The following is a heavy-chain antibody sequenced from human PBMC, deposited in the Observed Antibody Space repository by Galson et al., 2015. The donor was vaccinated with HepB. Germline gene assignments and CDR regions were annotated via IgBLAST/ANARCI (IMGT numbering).Heavy chain of an antibody. V-gene: IGHV5-51*03. J-gene: IGHJ4*02. CDR1: GYSFTSCW. CDR3: VRRGCSSTSCYSC. CDR2: IYPGDSDT. D-gene: IGHD2-2*01. Sequence: QSGAEVKKAGESLRISCEASGYSFTSCWIGWVRQMPGKGLEWMGIIYPGDSDTSYSPSFQGQVTISADKSISTAYLQWSSPKASDTAMYYCVRRGCSSTSCYSCWGQGTLVTVAS.